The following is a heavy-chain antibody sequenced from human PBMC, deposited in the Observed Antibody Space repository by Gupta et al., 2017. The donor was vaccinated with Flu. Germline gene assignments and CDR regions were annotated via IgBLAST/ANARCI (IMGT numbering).Heavy chain of an antibody. CDR1: Y. CDR2: INLGGST. D-gene: IGHD2-2*01. V-gene: IGHV4-34*01. Sequence: YWAWIRQPPGKGLEWIGEINLGGSTTYSPSLKNRVTISLDTSMQQFSLKLSAVTAADTAIYYCVRGYCSGTNCFFAEWFDPWGQGTLVTVSS. CDR3: VRGYCSGTNCFFAEWFDP. J-gene: IGHJ5*02.